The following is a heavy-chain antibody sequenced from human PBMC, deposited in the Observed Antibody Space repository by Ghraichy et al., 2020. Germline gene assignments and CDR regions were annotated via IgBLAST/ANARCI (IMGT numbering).Heavy chain of an antibody. CDR1: GFTFSSYG. CDR2: IWYDGSNK. CDR3: ARDRVTGQALYWYFDL. V-gene: IGHV3-33*01. J-gene: IGHJ2*01. D-gene: IGHD5-18*01. Sequence: GGSLRLSCAASGFTFSSYGMHWVRQAPGKGLEWVAVIWYDGSNKYYADSVKGRFTISRDNSKNTLYLQMNSLRAEDTAVYYCARDRVTGQALYWYFDLWGRGTLVTVSS.